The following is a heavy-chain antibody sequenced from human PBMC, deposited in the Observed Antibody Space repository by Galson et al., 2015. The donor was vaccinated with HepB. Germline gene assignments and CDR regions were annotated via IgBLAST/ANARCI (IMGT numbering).Heavy chain of an antibody. Sequence: SLRLSCAASGFTFSSYSMNWVRQAPGKGLEWVSYISSSSSTIYYADSVKGRFTISRDNAKNSLYLQMNSLRAEDTAVYYCASLAHEYCSSTSCYRVTFDLWGRGTLVTVSS. V-gene: IGHV3-48*01. J-gene: IGHJ2*01. D-gene: IGHD2-2*01. CDR2: ISSSSSTI. CDR3: ASLAHEYCSSTSCYRVTFDL. CDR1: GFTFSSYS.